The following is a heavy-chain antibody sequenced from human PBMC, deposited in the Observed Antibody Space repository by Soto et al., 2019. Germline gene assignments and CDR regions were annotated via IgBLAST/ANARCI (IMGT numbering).Heavy chain of an antibody. V-gene: IGHV3-48*01. CDR1: VFTFSRYS. CDR3: ARDIGFSGCSCFYYCMDV. Sequence: EVQLVESGGGLVQPGGSLRLSCAASVFTFSRYSMNWVRQAPGKGLEWVSYISSSSSTIYYADSVKGRFTISRDNAKNSLYLHMNCLRVEDSALYYCARDIGFSGCSCFYYCMDVCGQGARVTGSS. D-gene: IGHD2-15*01. J-gene: IGHJ6*02. CDR2: ISSSSSTI.